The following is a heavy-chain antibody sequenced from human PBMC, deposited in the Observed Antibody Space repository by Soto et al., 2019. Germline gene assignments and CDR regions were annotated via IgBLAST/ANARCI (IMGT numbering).Heavy chain of an antibody. CDR1: GGTFSSYA. CDR3: ARGWDQYYFDY. J-gene: IGHJ4*02. D-gene: IGHD1-26*01. Sequence: ASVKVSCKASGGTFSSYAISWVRQAPGQGLEWMGGIIPIFGTANYAQKFQGRVTITADKSTSTAYMELGSLRSEDTAVYYCARGWDQYYFDYWGQGTLVTVSS. CDR2: IIPIFGTA. V-gene: IGHV1-69*06.